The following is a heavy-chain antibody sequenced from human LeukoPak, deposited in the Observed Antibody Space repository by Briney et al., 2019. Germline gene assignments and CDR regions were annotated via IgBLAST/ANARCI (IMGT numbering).Heavy chain of an antibody. J-gene: IGHJ5*02. CDR3: ATDHSMANTAWWFDP. CDR1: GYTITNNY. CDR2: INPSGTGT. Sequence: ASVKVSCKASGYTITNNYMHWVRQAPGQGLGWRGEINPSGTGTSYAQKFQGRITMSRDTSTSTVYMELSSLRSEDTAFYYCATDHSMANTAWWFDPWGQGTLVTVSS. V-gene: IGHV1-46*01. D-gene: IGHD5-24*01.